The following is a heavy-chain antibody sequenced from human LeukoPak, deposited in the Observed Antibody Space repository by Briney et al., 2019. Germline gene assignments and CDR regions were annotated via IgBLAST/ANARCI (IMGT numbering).Heavy chain of an antibody. J-gene: IGHJ6*03. CDR2: IYSSGST. D-gene: IGHD1-26*01. CDR1: GGSISSGSYY. Sequence: PSETLSLTCTVSGGSISSGSYYWSWIRQPAGKGLEWIGRIYSSGSTNYNPSLKSRVTISLDTSKNQFSLKLSSVTAADTAVYYCARDPYSGSYGNYYYYFMDVWGKGTTVTISS. V-gene: IGHV4-61*02. CDR3: ARDPYSGSYGNYYYYFMDV.